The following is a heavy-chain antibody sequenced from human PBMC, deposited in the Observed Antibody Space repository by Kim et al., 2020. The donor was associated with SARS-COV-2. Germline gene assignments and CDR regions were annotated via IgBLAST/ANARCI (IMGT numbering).Heavy chain of an antibody. CDR3: AGGSVEYFQH. D-gene: IGHD3-16*01. CDR2: ISSSSGYK. CDR1: GFTFSSHG. Sequence: GGSLRLSCATSGFTFSSHGMNWVRQAPGKGLEWVSSISSSSGYKYYADFVKGRFTLSRDNAKNSLYLQMNSLSAEDTAVYYCAGGSVEYFQHWGQGTLVTVSS. V-gene: IGHV3-21*01. J-gene: IGHJ1*01.